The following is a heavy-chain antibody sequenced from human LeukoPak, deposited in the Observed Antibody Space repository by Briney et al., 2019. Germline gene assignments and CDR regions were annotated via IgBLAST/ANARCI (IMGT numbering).Heavy chain of an antibody. CDR3: ARSNQADDY. J-gene: IGHJ4*02. V-gene: IGHV3-74*01. D-gene: IGHD1-14*01. Sequence: GRSLRLSCAASGFTFSSYWMHWVRQVPGKGLVWVARINPGGSSITYADSVKGRFTISRDNAKNTLYLQMDSLRAGDTGVYYCARSNQADDYWGQGTLVTVSS. CDR2: INPGGSSI. CDR1: GFTFSSYW.